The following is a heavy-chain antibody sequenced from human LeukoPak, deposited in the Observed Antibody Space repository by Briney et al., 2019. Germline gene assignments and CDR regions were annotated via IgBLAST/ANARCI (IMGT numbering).Heavy chain of an antibody. V-gene: IGHV1-2*02. D-gene: IGHD3-10*01. CDR1: GYTFTGYF. Sequence: ASVKVSCKSSGYTFTGYFVHWVRQAPGQGLEWMGWINPNSGGTNYAQKFQGRVTMTRDTSISIAYMELSRLRSDDTAMYYCSRDLLMYYSGSGESTWGQGTQVTVSS. CDR3: SRDLLMYYSGSGEST. J-gene: IGHJ5*02. CDR2: INPNSGGT.